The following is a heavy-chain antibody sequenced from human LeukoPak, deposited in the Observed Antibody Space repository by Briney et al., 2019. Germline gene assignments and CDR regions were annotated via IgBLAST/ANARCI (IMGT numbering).Heavy chain of an antibody. CDR1: GGSISSYY. CDR3: ARGGGSTPYYFDY. J-gene: IGHJ4*02. V-gene: IGHV4-59*12. Sequence: SETLPLTCTVSGGSISSYYWSWIRQPPGKGLEWIGYIHYSGSTSYNPSLRSRVTISVDTSKNQFSLKLSSVTAADTAVYYCARGGGSTPYYFDYWGQGTLVTVSS. D-gene: IGHD2-2*01. CDR2: IHYSGST.